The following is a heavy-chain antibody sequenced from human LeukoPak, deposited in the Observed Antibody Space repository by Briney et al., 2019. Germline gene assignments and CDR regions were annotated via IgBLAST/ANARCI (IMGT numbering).Heavy chain of an antibody. CDR3: ATSSTSYYSWFDP. CDR2: ISSSGSTI. CDR1: GFTFSSYE. J-gene: IGHJ5*02. D-gene: IGHD2-2*01. Sequence: GGSLRLSCAASGFTFSSYEMNWVRQAPGKGLEWVSYISSSGSTIYYADSVKGRFTISRDNAKNSLYLQMNSLRAEDTAVYYCATSSTSYYSWFDPRGQGTLVTVSS. V-gene: IGHV3-48*03.